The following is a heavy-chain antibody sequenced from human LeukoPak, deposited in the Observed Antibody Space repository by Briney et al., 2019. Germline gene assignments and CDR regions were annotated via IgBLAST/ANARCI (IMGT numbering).Heavy chain of an antibody. J-gene: IGHJ3*02. CDR3: ARVGDGLNDAFDI. Sequence: ASVKVSCKASGYIFTGHYMNWVRQVPGQGLEWMGRINPKTGGTNYAQNFQGRVTMARDTSISTTYMELSRLRPDDTAVYYCARVGDGLNDAFDIWGQGTMVTVSS. CDR1: GYIFTGHY. D-gene: IGHD5-24*01. V-gene: IGHV1-2*06. CDR2: INPKTGGT.